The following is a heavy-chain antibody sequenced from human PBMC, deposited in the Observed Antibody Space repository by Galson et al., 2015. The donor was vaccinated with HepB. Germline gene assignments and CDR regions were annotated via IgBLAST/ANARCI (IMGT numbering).Heavy chain of an antibody. V-gene: IGHV3-30*04. Sequence: SLRLSCAGSGFTFLSYAMHWVRQAPGKGLEWVAAISYDGTNKYYADSVKGRFTISRDNSRKTLYLQMNSLSPEDTAMYYCAKDVSGSFSNWFDPWGQGTLVTVSS. CDR1: GFTFLSYA. CDR2: ISYDGTNK. D-gene: IGHD1-26*01. J-gene: IGHJ5*02. CDR3: AKDVSGSFSNWFDP.